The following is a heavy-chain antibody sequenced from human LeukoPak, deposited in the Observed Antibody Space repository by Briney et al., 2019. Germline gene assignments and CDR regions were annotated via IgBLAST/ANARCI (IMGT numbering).Heavy chain of an antibody. V-gene: IGHV4-39*07. J-gene: IGHJ6*02. CDR1: GDSIISSSYY. CDR3: AYGYYYYGMDG. Sequence: SETLSLTCSVSGDSIISSSYYWGWIRQPPGKGLEWIGDIFHSGSTHNNPSLKSRVTISVDTSKNQFSLKLSSVTAADTAVYYCAYGYYYYGMDGWGQGTTVTVSS. CDR2: IFHSGST. D-gene: IGHD3-10*01.